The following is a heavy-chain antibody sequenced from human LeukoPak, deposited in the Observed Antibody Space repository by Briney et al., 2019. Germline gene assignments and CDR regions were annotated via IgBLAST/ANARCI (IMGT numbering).Heavy chain of an antibody. V-gene: IGHV3-53*01. CDR1: GFTVSSNY. Sequence: PGGSLRLSCAASGFTVSSNYMSWVRQAPGKGLEWVSVIYSGGSTYYADSVKGQFTISRDNSKNTLYLQMNSLRAEDTAVYYCAKDPSITMIVVVPWGQGTLVTVSS. CDR3: AKDPSITMIVVVP. CDR2: IYSGGST. D-gene: IGHD3-22*01. J-gene: IGHJ5*02.